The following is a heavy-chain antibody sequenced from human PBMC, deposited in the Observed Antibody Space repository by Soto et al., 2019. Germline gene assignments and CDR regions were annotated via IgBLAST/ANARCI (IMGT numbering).Heavy chain of an antibody. CDR2: IYYSGST. V-gene: IGHV4-30-4*01. CDR1: GGSISSGDYY. Sequence: PLETLSLTCTVSGGSISSGDYYWSWIRQPPGKGLEWIGYIYYSGSTYYNPSLKSRVTISVDTPKNQFSLKLSSVTAADTAVYYCARELRYYYGSENYYYYGMDVWGQGTTVTV. CDR3: ARELRYYYGSENYYYYGMDV. D-gene: IGHD3-10*01. J-gene: IGHJ6*02.